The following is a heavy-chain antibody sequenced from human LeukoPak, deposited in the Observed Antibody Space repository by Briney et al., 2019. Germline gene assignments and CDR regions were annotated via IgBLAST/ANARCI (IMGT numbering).Heavy chain of an antibody. V-gene: IGHV4-34*01. CDR1: GGSFSGYY. CDR3: ARHGAYIRNWFAP. J-gene: IGHJ5*02. D-gene: IGHD2-2*02. CDR2: INHSGST. Sequence: SETLSLTCAVYGGSFSGYYWSWIRQPPGKGLEWIGEINHSGSTNYNPSLKSRVTISVDTSKNQFSLKLSSVTAADTAVYYCARHGAYIRNWFAPWGQGTLVTVSS.